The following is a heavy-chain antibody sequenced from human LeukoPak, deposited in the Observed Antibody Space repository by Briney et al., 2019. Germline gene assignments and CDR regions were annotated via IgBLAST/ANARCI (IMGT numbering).Heavy chain of an antibody. J-gene: IGHJ4*02. D-gene: IGHD3-22*01. V-gene: IGHV1-69*13. CDR2: IIPIFGTA. Sequence: ASVKVSCKASGYTFTSYGISWVRQAPGQGLEWMGGIIPIFGTANYAQKFQGRVTITADESTSTAYMELSSLRSEDTAVYYCAREAYYDSSGYYFDYWGQGTLVTVSS. CDR3: AREAYYDSSGYYFDY. CDR1: GYTFTSYG.